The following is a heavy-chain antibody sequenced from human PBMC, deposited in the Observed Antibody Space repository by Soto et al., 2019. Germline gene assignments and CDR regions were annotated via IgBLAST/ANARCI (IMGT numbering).Heavy chain of an antibody. CDR3: AREYCSGGSCYRDYYYYGMDV. Sequence: ASVKVSCKASGYTFTSYYMHWVRQAPGQGLEWMGIINPSGGSTSYAQKFQGRVTMTRDTSTSTDYMELSSLRSEDTAVYYCAREYCSGGSCYRDYYYYGMDVWGQGTRVTVSS. J-gene: IGHJ6*02. CDR1: GYTFTSYY. D-gene: IGHD2-15*01. CDR2: INPSGGST. V-gene: IGHV1-46*01.